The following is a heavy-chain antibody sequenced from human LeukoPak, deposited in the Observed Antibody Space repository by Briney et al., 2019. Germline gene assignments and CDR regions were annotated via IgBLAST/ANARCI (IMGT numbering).Heavy chain of an antibody. Sequence: SETLSLTCTVSGGSISSGDYYWSWIRQPPGRGLEWIGYIYHSGSTYYNPSLRSRVTISVDTSKNQFSLNLSSVTAADTAVYYCARVREAETNPCPDYWGQGTLVTVSS. J-gene: IGHJ4*02. V-gene: IGHV4-30-2*01. CDR3: ARVREAETNPCPDY. CDR1: GGSISSGDYY. CDR2: IYHSGST. D-gene: IGHD1-14*01.